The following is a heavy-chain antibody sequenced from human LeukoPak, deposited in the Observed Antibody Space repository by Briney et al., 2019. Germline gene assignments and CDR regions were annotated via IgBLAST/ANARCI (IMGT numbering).Heavy chain of an antibody. Sequence: GASVKVSCEASGYTFTGYYMHWVRQAPGQGLEWMGWINPNSGGTNYAQKFQGWVTMTRDTSISTAYMELSRLRSDDTAVYYCARVGYYDSSGEGPWFDPWGQGTLATVSS. CDR3: ARVGYYDSSGEGPWFDP. CDR2: INPNSGGT. CDR1: GYTFTGYY. J-gene: IGHJ5*02. V-gene: IGHV1-2*04. D-gene: IGHD3-22*01.